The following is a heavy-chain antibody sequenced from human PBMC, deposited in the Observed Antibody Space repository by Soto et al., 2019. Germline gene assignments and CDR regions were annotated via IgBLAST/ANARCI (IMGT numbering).Heavy chain of an antibody. Sequence: ASVKVSCKASGYTFTTYDMHWVRQAPGQRLEWMGWINAGNGNTKYSQKFQGRVTITRDTSASTAYMELSSLRSEDTAVYYCVRDKITGILDYWGQGTLVSVSS. D-gene: IGHD1-20*01. V-gene: IGHV1-3*01. CDR3: VRDKITGILDY. CDR2: INAGNGNT. J-gene: IGHJ4*02. CDR1: GYTFTTYD.